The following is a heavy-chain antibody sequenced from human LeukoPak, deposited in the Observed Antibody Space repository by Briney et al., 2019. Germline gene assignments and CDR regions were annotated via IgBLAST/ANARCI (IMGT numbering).Heavy chain of an antibody. CDR2: ISSNGGST. CDR1: GFTFSSYA. V-gene: IGHV3-64*01. D-gene: IGHD3-22*01. J-gene: IGHJ4*02. CDR3: ARATFNYYDSSGYYNY. Sequence: GGSLRLSCAASGFTFSSYAMHWVRQAPGKGLEYVSAISSNGGSTYYANSVKGRFTISRDNSKNTLYLQMGSLRVEDMAVYYCARATFNYYDSSGYYNYWGQGTLVTVSS.